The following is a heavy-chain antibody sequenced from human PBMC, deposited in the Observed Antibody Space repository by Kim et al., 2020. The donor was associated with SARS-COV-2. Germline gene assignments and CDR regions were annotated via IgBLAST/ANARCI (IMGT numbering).Heavy chain of an antibody. CDR3: ARNGPQLLWFGELYHYFDY. D-gene: IGHD3-10*01. CDR2: INHSGST. J-gene: IGHJ4*02. Sequence: SETLSLTCAVYGGSFSGYYWSWIRQPPGKGLEWIGEINHSGSTNYNPSLKSRVTISVDTSKNQFSLKLSSVTAADTAVYYCARNGPQLLWFGELYHYFDYWGQGTLVTVSS. V-gene: IGHV4-34*01. CDR1: GGSFSGYY.